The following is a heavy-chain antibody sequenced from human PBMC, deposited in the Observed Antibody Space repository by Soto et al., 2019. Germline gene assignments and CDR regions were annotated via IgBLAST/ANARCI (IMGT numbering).Heavy chain of an antibody. Sequence: GGSLRFSCAASGFTFSSYAMSWVRQAPGKGLEWVSAISGSGGSTYYADSVKGRFTISRDNSKNTLYLQMNSLRAEDTAVYYCAKEGSSSSRIYFRPDYGGKGTLVTVSS. V-gene: IGHV3-23*01. J-gene: IGHJ4*02. D-gene: IGHD6-6*01. CDR1: GFTFSSYA. CDR3: AKEGSSSSRIYFRPDY. CDR2: ISGSGGST.